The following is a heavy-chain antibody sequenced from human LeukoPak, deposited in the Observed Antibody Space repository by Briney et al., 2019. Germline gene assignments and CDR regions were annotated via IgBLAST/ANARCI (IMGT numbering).Heavy chain of an antibody. CDR2: IYYSGST. V-gene: IGHV4-39*01. CDR1: GGSISSSTYY. D-gene: IGHD2-2*01. Sequence: PSETLSLTXTVSGGSISSSTYYWGWIRQPPGKGLEWIGSIYYSGSTYYNPSLKSRVTISVDTSKNQFSLKLSSVTAADTAVYYCARHPYLGYCSSTSCPKYNWFDPWGQGTLVTVSS. CDR3: ARHPYLGYCSSTSCPKYNWFDP. J-gene: IGHJ5*02.